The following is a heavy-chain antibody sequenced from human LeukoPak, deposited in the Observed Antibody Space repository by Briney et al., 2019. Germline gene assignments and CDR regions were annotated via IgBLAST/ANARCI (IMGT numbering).Heavy chain of an antibody. D-gene: IGHD2-2*01. CDR1: GYTFTGYY. CDR3: ASTGVVPAAPYYFDY. Sequence: ASVKVSCKASGYTFTGYYMHWVRQAAGQGLEWMGWINPNSGGTNYAQKFQGRVTMTRDTSISTAYMELSRLRSDDTAVYYCASTGVVPAAPYYFDYWGQGTLVTVSS. J-gene: IGHJ4*02. V-gene: IGHV1-2*02. CDR2: INPNSGGT.